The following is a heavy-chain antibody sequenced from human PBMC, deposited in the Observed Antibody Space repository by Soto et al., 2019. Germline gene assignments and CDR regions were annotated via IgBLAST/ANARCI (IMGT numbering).Heavy chain of an antibody. V-gene: IGHV3-23*01. D-gene: IGHD4-17*01. CDR2: ISGSGGST. Sequence: GGSLRLSCAASGFTFSSYAMSWVRQAPGKGLEWVSAISGSGGSTYYADSVKGRFTISRDNSKNTLYLQMNSLRAEDTAVYYCAKLSHGGIYYYYGMDVWGQGTTVTVSS. J-gene: IGHJ6*02. CDR1: GFTFSSYA. CDR3: AKLSHGGIYYYYGMDV.